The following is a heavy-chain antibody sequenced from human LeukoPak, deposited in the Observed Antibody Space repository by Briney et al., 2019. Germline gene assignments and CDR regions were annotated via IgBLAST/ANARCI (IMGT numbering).Heavy chain of an antibody. Sequence: GGSLRLSCAASGFTFSSYWMSWVRQAPGKGLEWVANIKQDGSEKYYVDSVKGRFTISRDNAKNSLYLQMNSLRAEDTAVYYCARDFRDSSGYFKPEYAFDIWGQGTMVTVSS. V-gene: IGHV3-7*01. D-gene: IGHD3-22*01. CDR3: ARDFRDSSGYFKPEYAFDI. CDR1: GFTFSSYW. CDR2: IKQDGSEK. J-gene: IGHJ3*02.